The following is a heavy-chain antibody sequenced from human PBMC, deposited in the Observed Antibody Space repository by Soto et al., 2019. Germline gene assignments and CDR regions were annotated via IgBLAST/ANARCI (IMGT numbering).Heavy chain of an antibody. CDR2: ISWNSDNI. J-gene: IGHJ3*02. CDR1: DYA. Sequence: DYAMHWVRQAPGKGLEWVSGISWNSDNIVYADSVKGRFTISRDNAKNSLYLQMNSLRAEDTALYYCAKDLYSNYGDAFDIWGQGTMVTVSS. CDR3: AKDLYSNYGDAFDI. V-gene: IGHV3-9*01. D-gene: IGHD4-4*01.